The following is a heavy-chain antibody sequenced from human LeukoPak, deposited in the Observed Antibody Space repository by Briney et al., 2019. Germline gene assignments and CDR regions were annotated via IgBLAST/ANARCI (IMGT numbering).Heavy chain of an antibody. CDR3: AKYPLPGYCSSTSCYFDY. Sequence: GGSLRLSCAASGFTFSSYAMSWVRQAPGKGLEWVSAISGSGGSTYYADSVKGRFTISRDNSKNTLYLQMNSLRAEDTAVYYCAKYPLPGYCSSTSCYFDYWGQGTLVTVSS. J-gene: IGHJ4*02. V-gene: IGHV3-23*01. D-gene: IGHD2-2*01. CDR2: ISGSGGST. CDR1: GFTFSSYA.